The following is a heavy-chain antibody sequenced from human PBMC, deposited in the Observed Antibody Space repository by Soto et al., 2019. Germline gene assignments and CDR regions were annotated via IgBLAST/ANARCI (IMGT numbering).Heavy chain of an antibody. Sequence: PGGSLRLSCAASGFTFSSYTMNWVRQAPGKGLEWISYISNIESPISYADSVKGRFTITRDNTKDSVYLQMNSLRVEDTAVYYCVRDYLWAFDYWAQGTLVTVSS. D-gene: IGHD2-21*01. J-gene: IGHJ4*02. CDR3: VRDYLWAFDY. CDR2: ISNIESPI. CDR1: GFTFSSYT. V-gene: IGHV3-48*01.